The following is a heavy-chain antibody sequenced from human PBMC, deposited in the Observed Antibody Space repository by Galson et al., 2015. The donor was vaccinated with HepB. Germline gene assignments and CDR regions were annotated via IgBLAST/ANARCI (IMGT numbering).Heavy chain of an antibody. D-gene: IGHD5-18*01. J-gene: IGHJ3*01. Sequence: ETLSLTCSVSGDSISRRNFYWSWIRQPQGKGLEWIGSIHYNGTTYYNPSLKSRITISIDKSNKQFALNLTSVTAADTAMFFCAAGYTFDVWGPGTTVTVSP. V-gene: IGHV4-39*01. CDR1: GDSISRRNFY. CDR3: AAGYTFDV. CDR2: IHYNGTT.